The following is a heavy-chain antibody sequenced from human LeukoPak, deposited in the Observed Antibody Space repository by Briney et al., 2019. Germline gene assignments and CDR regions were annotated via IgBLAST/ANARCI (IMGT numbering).Heavy chain of an antibody. CDR3: ARDLQLFDY. CDR1: GFTFDDYA. CDR2: ISSSSSYI. J-gene: IGHJ4*02. D-gene: IGHD5-18*01. V-gene: IGHV3-21*01. Sequence: GRSLRLSCAASGFTFDDYAMHWVRQAPGKGLEWVSSISSSSSYIYYADSVKGRFTISRDNAKNSLYLQMNSLRAGDTAVYCCARDLQLFDYWGQGTLVTVSS.